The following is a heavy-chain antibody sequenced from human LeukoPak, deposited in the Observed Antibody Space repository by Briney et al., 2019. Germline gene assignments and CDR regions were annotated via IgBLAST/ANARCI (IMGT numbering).Heavy chain of an antibody. CDR2: ISGSGGST. CDR1: GFTFSSFE. CDR3: AKAWELFSYTFDY. V-gene: IGHV3-23*01. D-gene: IGHD1-26*01. Sequence: QPGGSPRLSCAASGFTFSSFEMNWVRQAPGKGLEWVSAISGSGGSTYYADSVKGRFTISRDNSKNTLYLQMSSLRAEDTAVYYCAKAWELFSYTFDYWGQGTLVTVSS. J-gene: IGHJ4*02.